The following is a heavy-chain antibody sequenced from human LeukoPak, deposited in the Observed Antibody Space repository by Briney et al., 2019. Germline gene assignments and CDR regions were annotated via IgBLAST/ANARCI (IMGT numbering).Heavy chain of an antibody. CDR2: IKSSGDGGST. CDR1: GFSFSDAW. V-gene: IGHV3-15*01. D-gene: IGHD2-15*01. Sequence: GGSLRLSCEASGFSFSDAWMSWVRQAPGKGLEWVGRIKSSGDGGSTDYTAPVKGRFTISRDDSRNTVFLQMNTLKTEDTAVYYCTTDGGYWGQGTLVTVSS. CDR3: TTDGGY. J-gene: IGHJ4*02.